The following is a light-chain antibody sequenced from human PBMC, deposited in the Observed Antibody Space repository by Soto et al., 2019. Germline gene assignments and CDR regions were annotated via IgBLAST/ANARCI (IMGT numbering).Light chain of an antibody. Sequence: QSALTQPPSVSGSPGQSITISCTGTISDVGGYNYVSWYQQHPDKAPKLIIYEVSNRPSGVPDRFSGSKSGKTASLTVSGLQAEDEADYYCSSYGGDTTGICGTGTKVTVL. CDR1: ISDVGGYNY. V-gene: IGLV2-8*01. CDR2: EVS. J-gene: IGLJ1*01. CDR3: SSYGGDTTGI.